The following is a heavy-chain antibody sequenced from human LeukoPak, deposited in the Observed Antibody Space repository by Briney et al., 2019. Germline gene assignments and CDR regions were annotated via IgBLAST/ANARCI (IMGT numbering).Heavy chain of an antibody. V-gene: IGHV1-2*02. D-gene: IGHD2-2*01. CDR2: INPNSGGT. J-gene: IGHJ5*02. CDR3: ARDLQYQLLHKIWFDP. CDR1: GYTFTGYY. Sequence: ASVKVSCKASGYTFTGYYMHWVRQAPGQGLEWMGWINPNSGGTNYAQKFQGRVTMTRDTSISTAYMELSRLRSDDTAVYYCARDLQYQLLHKIWFDPWGQGTLVTVSS.